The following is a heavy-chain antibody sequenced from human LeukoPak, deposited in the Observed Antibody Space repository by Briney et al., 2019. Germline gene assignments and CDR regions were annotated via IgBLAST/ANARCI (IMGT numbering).Heavy chain of an antibody. CDR1: GVPFSCYY. D-gene: IGHD6-6*01. Sequence: SETLSLTCSVYGVPFSCYYWSWIRQPPGEGLEWIGEINHSGSTNYNPSLNTRATNSVDTPKNQFSLNLICVTAAHAAVYLFASPYSSCQRTNWFDPWGQGTLVTVSS. J-gene: IGHJ5*02. CDR2: INHSGST. V-gene: IGHV4-34*01. CDR3: ASPYSSCQRTNWFDP.